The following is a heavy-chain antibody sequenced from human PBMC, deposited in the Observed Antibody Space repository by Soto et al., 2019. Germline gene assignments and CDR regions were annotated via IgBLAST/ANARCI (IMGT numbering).Heavy chain of an antibody. CDR1: GYAFTSYG. V-gene: IGHV1-18*01. J-gene: IGHJ4*02. CDR3: ARENSVAGYFDY. Sequence: ASVKVSCKASGYAFTSYGISWVRQAPGQGLEWMGWISAYNGNTNYAQKLQGRVTMTTDTSTSTAYMELRSLRSDDTAVYYCARENSVAGYFDYWGQGTLVTVSS. D-gene: IGHD6-19*01. CDR2: ISAYNGNT.